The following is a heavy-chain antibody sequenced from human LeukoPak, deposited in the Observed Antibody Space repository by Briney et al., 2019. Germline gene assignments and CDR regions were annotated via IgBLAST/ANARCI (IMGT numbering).Heavy chain of an antibody. CDR3: ARSAEISGYWPKVVVDV. CDR1: GYTFNNYD. J-gene: IGHJ6*02. D-gene: IGHD3-22*01. Sequence: ASVKVSCKASGYTFNNYDINWLRQASGQGLEWMGWMQPNTGKTGYAQNFQGRVTMTSNTSISTAYMEVSSLRSDDTAVYYCARSAEISGYWPKVVVDVWGQGTTVTVSS. CDR2: MQPNTGKT. V-gene: IGHV1-8*01.